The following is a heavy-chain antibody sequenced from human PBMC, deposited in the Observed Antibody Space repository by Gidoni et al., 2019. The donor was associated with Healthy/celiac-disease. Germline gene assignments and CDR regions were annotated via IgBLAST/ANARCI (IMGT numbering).Heavy chain of an antibody. V-gene: IGHV3-23*01. Sequence: EVQLLESGGGLVQPGGSMRLSCAASGLPFSSYAMSCVRQAPGTGLEWFSAISGSGVSTYYADSVKGRFTISRDNSKNTLYLQMNSLRAEDTAVYYCAKGTPYSSGWRRAFDIWGQGTMVTVSS. CDR1: GLPFSSYA. J-gene: IGHJ3*02. D-gene: IGHD6-19*01. CDR3: AKGTPYSSGWRRAFDI. CDR2: ISGSGVST.